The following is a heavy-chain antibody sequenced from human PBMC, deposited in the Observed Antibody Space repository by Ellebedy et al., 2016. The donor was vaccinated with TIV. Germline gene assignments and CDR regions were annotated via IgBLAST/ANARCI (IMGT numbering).Heavy chain of an antibody. CDR2: ISYDGSNK. CDR3: ARDRQWLIFDY. CDR1: GFSFSNYV. V-gene: IGHV3-30-3*01. D-gene: IGHD6-19*01. Sequence: GESLKISCAASGFSFSNYVMHWVRQTPGKGLEWVAVISYDGSNKYYTESVKGRFTISRDDSKNTLYLQMNSLRPEDTAVYFCARDRQWLIFDYWGQGALVTVS. J-gene: IGHJ4*01.